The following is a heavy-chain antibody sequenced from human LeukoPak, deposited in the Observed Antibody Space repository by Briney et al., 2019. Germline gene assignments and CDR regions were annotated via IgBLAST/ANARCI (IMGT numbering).Heavy chain of an antibody. V-gene: IGHV1-8*03. D-gene: IGHD3-3*01. CDR3: ARGFFKYYDFWSGYLPPNYYYYYMDV. Sequence: ASVKVSCKASGYTFTSYDINWVRQATGQGLEWMGWMNPNSGNTGYAQKFQGRVTITRNTSISTAYMELSSLRSEDTAVYYCARGFFKYYDFWSGYLPPNYYYYYMDVWGKGTTVTVSS. CDR1: GYTFTSYD. CDR2: MNPNSGNT. J-gene: IGHJ6*03.